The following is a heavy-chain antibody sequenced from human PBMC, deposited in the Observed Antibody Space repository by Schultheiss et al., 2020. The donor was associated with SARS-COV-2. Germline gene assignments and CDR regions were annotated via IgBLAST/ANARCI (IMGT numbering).Heavy chain of an antibody. CDR1: GYTFNSYG. V-gene: IGHV1-18*01. Sequence: ASVKVSCKASGYTFNSYGMSWVRQAPGQGLEWMGYVSAYFGNRNYAQKLQGRLTMTTDTSTSTVYMELRSLRSDDTAVYYCAREKGYTSGPGNYGMDVWGQGTTVTVSS. J-gene: IGHJ6*02. D-gene: IGHD5-18*01. CDR2: VSAYFGNR. CDR3: AREKGYTSGPGNYGMDV.